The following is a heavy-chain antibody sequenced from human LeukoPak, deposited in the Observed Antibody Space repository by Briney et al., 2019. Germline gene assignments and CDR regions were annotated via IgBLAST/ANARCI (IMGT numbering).Heavy chain of an antibody. CDR2: ISSSGSTI. CDR1: GFTFSDYY. V-gene: IGHV3-11*04. D-gene: IGHD5-12*01. CDR3: AREGVSYDSLYYYYYMDV. J-gene: IGHJ6*03. Sequence: GGSLRLSCAASGFTFSDYYMSWIRQAPGKGLEWVSYISSSGSTIYYADSVKGRFTISRDNAKNSLYLQMNSLRAEDTAVYYCAREGVSYDSLYYYYYMDVWGKGTTVTVSS.